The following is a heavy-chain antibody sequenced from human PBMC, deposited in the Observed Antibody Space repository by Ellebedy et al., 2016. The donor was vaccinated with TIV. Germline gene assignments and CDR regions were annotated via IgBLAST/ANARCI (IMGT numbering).Heavy chain of an antibody. CDR3: AGGIGIEYFHH. V-gene: IGHV4-39*01. Sequence: SETLSLTCTVSGGSISSWSYYCGWIRQPPGKGLEWIGSVYYSWSTYHTPSLKSRVTISVDTSNNQFSLRLTSVTAADTAVYYCAGGIGIEYFHHWGQGTLVTVSS. CDR1: GGSISSWSYY. CDR2: VYYSWST. D-gene: IGHD3-16*01. J-gene: IGHJ1*01.